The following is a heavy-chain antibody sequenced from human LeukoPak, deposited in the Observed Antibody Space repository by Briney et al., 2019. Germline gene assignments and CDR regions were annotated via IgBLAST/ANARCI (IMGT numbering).Heavy chain of an antibody. J-gene: IGHJ4*02. CDR3: ARGIRFLEWLSGFDY. CDR2: INWNGGST. CDR1: GFTFDDYG. Sequence: GGSLRLSCAASGFTFDDYGMSWVRQVPGKGLGWVSGINWNGGSTGYADSVKGRFTISRDNAKNSLYLQMDSLRVEDTALYYCARGIRFLEWLSGFDYWGQGTLVTVSS. V-gene: IGHV3-20*04. D-gene: IGHD3-3*01.